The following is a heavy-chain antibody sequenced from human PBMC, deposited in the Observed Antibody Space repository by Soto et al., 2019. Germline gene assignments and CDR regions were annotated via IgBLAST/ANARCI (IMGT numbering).Heavy chain of an antibody. CDR1: GDSISTYY. J-gene: IGHJ4*02. CDR2: IFYRGGT. V-gene: IGHV4-59*01. Sequence: SETLSLTCTVSGDSISTYYWSWIRQPPGKGLQWIGYIFYRGGTAYNPSLKSRVTISLDMSKKQISLKLSSVTTADTATYFCARLQLVQKVIDYWGQGTLVTVSS. D-gene: IGHD1-1*01. CDR3: ARLQLVQKVIDY.